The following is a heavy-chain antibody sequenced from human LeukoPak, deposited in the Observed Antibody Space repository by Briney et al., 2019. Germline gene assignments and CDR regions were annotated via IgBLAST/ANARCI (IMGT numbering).Heavy chain of an antibody. CDR1: GGSFSGYY. D-gene: IGHD3-3*01. Sequence: PSETLSLTCAVYGGSFSGYYWSWIRQPPGKGLEWIGEINHSGSTNYNPSLKSRVTISVDTSKNQFSLKLSSVTAADTAVYYCARDTDDFWSGYYTSFDYWGQGTLVTVSS. V-gene: IGHV4-34*01. CDR2: INHSGST. CDR3: ARDTDDFWSGYYTSFDY. J-gene: IGHJ4*02.